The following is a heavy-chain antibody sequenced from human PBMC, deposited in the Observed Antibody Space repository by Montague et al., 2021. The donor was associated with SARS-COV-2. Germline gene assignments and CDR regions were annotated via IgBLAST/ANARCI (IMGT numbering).Heavy chain of an antibody. V-gene: IGHV3-66*02. J-gene: IGHJ6*02. CDR2: IYSGDST. Sequence: SLRLSCAASGFTVSSNYMSWVRQAPGKGLEWVSVIYSGDSTYYADSVKGRFTISRDNSKNTLYLQMNSLRAEDAAVYYCARDQRRYGSGSYYGPHYYYYGRDVWGQGTTVTVSS. D-gene: IGHD3-10*01. CDR3: ARDQRRYGSGSYYGPHYYYYGRDV. CDR1: GFTVSSNY.